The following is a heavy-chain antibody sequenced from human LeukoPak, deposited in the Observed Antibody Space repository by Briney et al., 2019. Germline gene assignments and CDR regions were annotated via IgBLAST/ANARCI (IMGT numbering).Heavy chain of an antibody. CDR2: MKGDGSEK. CDR1: GFTFSSYW. J-gene: IGHJ3*01. Sequence: GGSLRLSCAASGFTFSSYWMHWVRHAPGKGLEWVANMKGDGSEKHYVDSVKGRFTISRDNAKSSLYLQMNSLRAEDSAVYYCARPAYTAAYDLWGQGTMVTVSS. D-gene: IGHD3-16*01. CDR3: ARPAYTAAYDL. V-gene: IGHV3-7*01.